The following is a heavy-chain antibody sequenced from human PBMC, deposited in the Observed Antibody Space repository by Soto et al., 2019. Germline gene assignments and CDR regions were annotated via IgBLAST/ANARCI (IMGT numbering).Heavy chain of an antibody. J-gene: IGHJ4*02. CDR3: AKEYEYSSGWARIDY. D-gene: IGHD6-19*01. V-gene: IGHV3-23*01. CDR2: ISGSGGST. CDR1: GFTFSSYA. Sequence: PGGSLRLSCAASGFTFSSYAMSWVRQAPGKGLEWVSAISGSGGSTYYADSVKGRFTISRDNSKNTLYLQMNSLRAEDTAVYYCAKEYEYSSGWARIDYWGQGTLVTAPQ.